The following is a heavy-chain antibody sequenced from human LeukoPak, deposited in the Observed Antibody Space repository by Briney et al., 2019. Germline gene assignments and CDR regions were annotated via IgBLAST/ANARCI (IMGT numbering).Heavy chain of an antibody. Sequence: GGSLRLSCSASGFTISRYVMSWVHQAPGKGLEWASSISDFRQTTYYADSVKGRFTISKDNSKNTLYLQMNSLRADDTAVYYCAKDRWGSLSGYEGFDYWGQGTLVTVSS. CDR1: GFTISRYV. CDR3: AKDRWGSLSGYEGFDY. CDR2: ISDFRQTT. D-gene: IGHD5-12*01. V-gene: IGHV3-23*01. J-gene: IGHJ4*02.